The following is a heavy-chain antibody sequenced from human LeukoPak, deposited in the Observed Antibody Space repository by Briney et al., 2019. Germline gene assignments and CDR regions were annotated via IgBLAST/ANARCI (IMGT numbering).Heavy chain of an antibody. J-gene: IGHJ5*02. CDR1: GFTFSDYY. V-gene: IGHV3-11*06. CDR2: INSSSSYT. D-gene: IGHD2-2*01. Sequence: GGSLRLSCAASGFTFSDYYMSWIRQAPGKGLEWVSYINSSSSYTNYADSVKGRFTISRDNAKNSLYLQMNSLRAEDTAVYYCARELVPAAMRGGRSDWFDPWGQGTLVTVSS. CDR3: ARELVPAAMRGGRSDWFDP.